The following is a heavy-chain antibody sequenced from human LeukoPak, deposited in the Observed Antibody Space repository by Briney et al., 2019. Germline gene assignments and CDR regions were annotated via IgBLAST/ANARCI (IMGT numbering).Heavy chain of an antibody. CDR2: MNPNSGNT. D-gene: IGHD3-10*01. Sequence: GASVKVSCKASGYTFTSYDINWVRQATGQGLEWMGWMNPNSGNTGYAQKFQGRVNMTRNTSISTAYMELSSLRSEDTAVYYCARGRPNYYGSGSYPFDYWGQGTLVTVSS. J-gene: IGHJ4*02. CDR3: ARGRPNYYGSGSYPFDY. CDR1: GYTFTSYD. V-gene: IGHV1-8*01.